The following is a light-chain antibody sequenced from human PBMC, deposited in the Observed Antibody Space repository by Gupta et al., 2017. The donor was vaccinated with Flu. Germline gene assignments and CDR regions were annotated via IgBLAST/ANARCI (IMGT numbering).Light chain of an antibody. J-gene: IGLJ2*01. Sequence: QSALTQPASVSGSPGQSITISCTGSNSDVGAYNYVSWYQQHPGKAPNLIIFEVNNRPSGVATRFSGSKSGNTASLTISGLQAEDDDHYYCSSYTGSSTLFGGGTKVTVL. CDR2: EVN. CDR3: SSYTGSSTL. CDR1: NSDVGAYNY. V-gene: IGLV2-14*03.